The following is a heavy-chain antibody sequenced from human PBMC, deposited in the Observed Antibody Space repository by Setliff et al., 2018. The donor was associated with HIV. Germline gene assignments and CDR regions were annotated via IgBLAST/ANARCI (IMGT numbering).Heavy chain of an antibody. CDR3: ARQVTVVGYFETAAGSFNY. J-gene: IGHJ4*02. Sequence: SETLSLTCTVSGGSININNYYWGWIRQPPGKGLEWIGSIYYSGATYYKPSLKSRLTIAIDTSKNQFSLKLRSVTAADTAVYYCARQVTVVGYFETAAGSFNYWGPGTLVTVSS. CDR1: GGSININNYY. V-gene: IGHV4-39*01. CDR2: IYYSGAT. D-gene: IGHD2-21*01.